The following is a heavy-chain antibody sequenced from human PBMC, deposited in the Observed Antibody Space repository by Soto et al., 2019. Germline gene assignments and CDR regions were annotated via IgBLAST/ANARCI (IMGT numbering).Heavy chain of an antibody. CDR1: GYTFTSHD. CDR3: ARVGGNWNDDYFDY. D-gene: IGHD1-1*01. CDR2: MNPNSGDT. V-gene: IGHV1-8*01. Sequence: GASVKVSCKASGYTFTSHDINWVRQATGQGLEWMGWMNPNSGDTGYAQKFQGRVTMTRDTSIRTAYMELSSLRSEDTAVYYCARVGGNWNDDYFDYWGQGTLVTVSS. J-gene: IGHJ4*02.